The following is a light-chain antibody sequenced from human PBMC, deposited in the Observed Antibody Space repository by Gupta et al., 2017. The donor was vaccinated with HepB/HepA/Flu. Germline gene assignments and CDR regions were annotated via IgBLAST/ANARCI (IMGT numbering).Light chain of an antibody. CDR3: ATGDGTRRGAV. V-gene: IGLV1-44*01. CDR2: SND. J-gene: IGLJ2*01. CDR1: SSNVGNNV. Sequence: SVLTQPPSVSGTPGQKVAISCSGSSSNVGNNVVNWYQQVPGTSPKLLIYSNDQRPSGVPGRFSGSKSGTSASLAISGLQAEDEAVYYCATGDGTRRGAVIGGGTRLSVL.